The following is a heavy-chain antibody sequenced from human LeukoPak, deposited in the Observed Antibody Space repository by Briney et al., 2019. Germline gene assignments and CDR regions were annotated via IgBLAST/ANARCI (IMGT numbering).Heavy chain of an antibody. CDR1: GYTFTGYY. CDR3: ARSFRDYVWGSYRYTGGYAFDI. D-gene: IGHD3-16*02. CDR2: INANSGGT. V-gene: IGHV1-2*02. Sequence: GASVKVSCKASGYTFTGYYMHWVRQAPGQGLEWMGWINANSGGTNYAQKFQGRVTMTWDTSISTAYMELSRLRSDDTAVYYCARSFRDYVWGSYRYTGGYAFDIWGQGTMVTVSS. J-gene: IGHJ3*02.